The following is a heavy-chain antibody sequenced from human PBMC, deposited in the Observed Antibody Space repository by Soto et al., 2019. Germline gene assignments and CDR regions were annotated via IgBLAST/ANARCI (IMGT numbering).Heavy chain of an antibody. J-gene: IGHJ4*02. CDR3: ARGGRESSYGIYFDY. CDR2: IYYSGNT. Sequence: PSETLSLTCTVSGGSINTYFWSWIRQSPGKGLEWIGYIYYSGNTDYSPSLRSRVTISIDTSKSQFSLKLSSVTAADTAVYYCARGGRESSYGIYFDYWGQGTLVTVS. CDR1: GGSINTYF. V-gene: IGHV4-59*01. D-gene: IGHD5-18*01.